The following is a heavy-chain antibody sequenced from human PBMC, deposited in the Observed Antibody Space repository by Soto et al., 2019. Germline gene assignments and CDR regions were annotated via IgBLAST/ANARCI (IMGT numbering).Heavy chain of an antibody. CDR1: GCSISSSSYY. J-gene: IGHJ4*02. D-gene: IGHD6-6*01. CDR2: IYYRGST. CDR3: ARTLTYSSSAGAPL. Sequence: SETLSLTCTVSGCSISSSSYYWGWIRQPPGKGLERIGSIYYRGSTYYNPSLKSRVTISVDTSKNQFSLKLSSVTAADTSVYYCARTLTYSSSAGAPLWGQGTLVTVSS. V-gene: IGHV4-39*01.